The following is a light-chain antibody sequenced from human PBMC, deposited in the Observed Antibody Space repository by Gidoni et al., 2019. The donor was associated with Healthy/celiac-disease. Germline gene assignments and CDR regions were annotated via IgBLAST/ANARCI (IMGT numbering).Light chain of an antibody. J-gene: IGKJ5*01. CDR3: QQYGSSPSIT. Sequence: EIVLPQPPGTRSLSPGARATLSCRARQSVSSSYLACYQQQPGGAPRLLIYGASSRATGLQDRFSGSRSVTDFTLTISRLEPEDFAVYYCQQYGSSPSITFGQGTRLEIK. V-gene: IGKV3-20*01. CDR1: QSVSSSY. CDR2: GAS.